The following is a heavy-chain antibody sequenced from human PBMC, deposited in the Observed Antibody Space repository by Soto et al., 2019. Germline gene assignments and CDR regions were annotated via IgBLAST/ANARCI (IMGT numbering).Heavy chain of an antibody. CDR3: ARVRGSGSYAAYYFDS. J-gene: IGHJ4*01. V-gene: IGHV4-31*03. CDR2: IHYSGST. CDR1: CGFISNGGHY. Sequence: SETLSLTCTFSCGFISNGGHYWNWVRQHPGKGLEWIGYIHYSGSTWYNPSLESRVTISVDTSKDQFSLKLRSVTAADTAVYYCARVRGSGSYAAYYFDSWGQGTLVTVSS. D-gene: IGHD3-10*01.